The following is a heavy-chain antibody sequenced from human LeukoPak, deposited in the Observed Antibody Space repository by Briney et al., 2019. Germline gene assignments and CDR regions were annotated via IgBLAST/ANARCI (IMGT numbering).Heavy chain of an antibody. CDR3: ARDVATAEVGGYYYGMDV. V-gene: IGHV3-30-3*01. D-gene: IGHD6-13*01. Sequence: GGSLRLSCAASGFTFSSYAMHWVRQAPGKGLEWVAVISYDGSNKYYADSVKGRFTISRDNSRNTLYLQMNSLRAEDTAVYYCARDVATAEVGGYYYGMDVWGQGTTVTVSS. CDR2: ISYDGSNK. CDR1: GFTFSSYA. J-gene: IGHJ6*02.